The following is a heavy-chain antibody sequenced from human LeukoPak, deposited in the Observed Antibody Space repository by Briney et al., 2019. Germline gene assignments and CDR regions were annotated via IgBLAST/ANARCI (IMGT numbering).Heavy chain of an antibody. J-gene: IGHJ5*02. CDR3: AREWAGIFGSS. CDR2: INPSGGST. V-gene: IGHV1-46*01. D-gene: IGHD2/OR15-2a*01. Sequence: ASVKVSCKASGYTFTSYYMHWVRQAPGQGLEGMGIINPSGGSTSYAQKFQGRVTMTRDTSTSTVYMKLSSLRSEDTAMYYCAREWAGIFGSSWGQGTLVTVSS. CDR1: GYTFTSYY.